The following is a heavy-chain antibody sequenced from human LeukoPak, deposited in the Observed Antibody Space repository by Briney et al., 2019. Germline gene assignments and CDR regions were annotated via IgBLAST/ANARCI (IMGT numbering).Heavy chain of an antibody. CDR2: INHSGST. D-gene: IGHD6-6*01. CDR3: ARGRLAARPFDY. Sequence: PSETLSLTCAVYGGSFCGYYWSWIRQPPGKGLEWIGEINHSGSTNYNPSLKSRVTISVDTSKNQFSLKLSSVTAADTAVYYCARGRLAARPFDYWGQGTLVTVSS. J-gene: IGHJ4*02. CDR1: GGSFCGYY. V-gene: IGHV4-34*01.